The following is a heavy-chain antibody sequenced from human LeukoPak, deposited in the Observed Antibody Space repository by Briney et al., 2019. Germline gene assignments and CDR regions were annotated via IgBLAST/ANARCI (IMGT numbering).Heavy chain of an antibody. Sequence: PLETLSLTCAVSGGSITSVNLWAWVRQPPGKGLEWVGEMYLSGTTTCNPSLRGRATISLDRSKNQVSLRLNSVTAADTALYYCAGLVGRYSNGMYYYFDYWGQGILVTVSS. J-gene: IGHJ4*02. CDR3: AGLVGRYSNGMYYYFDY. V-gene: IGHV4-4*02. CDR1: GGSITSVNL. CDR2: MYLSGTT. D-gene: IGHD1-26*01.